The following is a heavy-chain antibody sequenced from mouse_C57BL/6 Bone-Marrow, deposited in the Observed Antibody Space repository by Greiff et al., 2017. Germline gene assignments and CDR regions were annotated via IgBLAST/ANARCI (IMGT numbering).Heavy chain of an antibody. CDR2: IDPENGDT. J-gene: IGHJ2*01. CDR3: TTSYYEDYFDY. V-gene: IGHV14-4*01. Sequence: EVQLQQSGAELVRPGASVKLSCTASGFNIKDDYMHWVKQRPEQGLEWIGWIDPENGDTEYASKFQGKATIPADTSSNTAYLQLSSLTSEDTAVYYCTTSYYEDYFDYWGQGTTLTVSS. D-gene: IGHD1-1*01. CDR1: GFNIKDDY.